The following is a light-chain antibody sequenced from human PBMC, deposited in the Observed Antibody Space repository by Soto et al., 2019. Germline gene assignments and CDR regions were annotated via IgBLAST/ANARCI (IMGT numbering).Light chain of an antibody. V-gene: IGLV2-14*03. CDR3: NSYSSSSTLYV. CDR2: DVN. J-gene: IGLJ1*01. CDR1: SSDVGGYNY. Sequence: QSVLTQPASVSGSPGQSITISCTGTSSDVGGYNYVSWYQQHPGKAPKLMMYDVNNRPSGVSYRFSGSKSGNTASLTISGLQAEDEADYYCNSYSSSSTLYVFGTGTKVTVL.